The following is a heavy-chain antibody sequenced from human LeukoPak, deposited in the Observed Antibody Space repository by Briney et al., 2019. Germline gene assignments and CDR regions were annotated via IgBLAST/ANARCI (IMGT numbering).Heavy chain of an antibody. D-gene: IGHD2-2*01. Sequence: ASVKVSCKASGYTFTSYYMHWVRQAPGQGLEWMGIINPSGDSTSYEQRFQGRLTMTRDTSTNTVYMELSSLRSEDTAVYYCARHPSPQLHHFDYWGLGTLVTVSS. CDR3: ARHPSPQLHHFDY. J-gene: IGHJ4*02. V-gene: IGHV1-46*01. CDR1: GYTFTSYY. CDR2: INPSGDST.